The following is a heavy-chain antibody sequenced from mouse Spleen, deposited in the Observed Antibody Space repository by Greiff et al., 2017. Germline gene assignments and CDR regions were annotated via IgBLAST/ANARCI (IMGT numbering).Heavy chain of an antibody. CDR1: GFSLTSYG. CDR3: ARRAYYRYDGRDYYAMDY. Sequence: VQVVESGPGLVQPSQSLSITCTVSGFSLTSYGVHWVRQSPGKGLEWLGVIWSGGSTDYNAAFISRLSISKDNSKSQVFFKMNSLQANDTAIYYCARRAYYRYDGRDYYAMDYWGQGTSVTVSS. CDR2: IWSGGST. V-gene: IGHV2-2*02. J-gene: IGHJ4*01. D-gene: IGHD2-14*01.